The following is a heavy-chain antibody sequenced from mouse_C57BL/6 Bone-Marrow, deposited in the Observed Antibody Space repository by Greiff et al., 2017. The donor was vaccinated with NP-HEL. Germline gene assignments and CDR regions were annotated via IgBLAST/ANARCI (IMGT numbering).Heavy chain of an antibody. CDR3: ARDGYYGSSYGYYAMDY. Sequence: EVQLQQSGPGLVKPSQSLSLTCSVTGYSITSGYYWNWIRQFPGNKLEWMGYISYDGSNNYNPSLKNRISITRDTSKNQFFLKLNSVTTEDTATYYCARDGYYGSSYGYYAMDYWGQGTSVTVSS. V-gene: IGHV3-6*01. CDR1: GYSITSGYY. CDR2: ISYDGSN. D-gene: IGHD1-1*01. J-gene: IGHJ4*01.